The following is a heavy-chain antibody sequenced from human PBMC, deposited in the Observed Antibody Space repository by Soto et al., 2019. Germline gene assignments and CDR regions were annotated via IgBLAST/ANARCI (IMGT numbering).Heavy chain of an antibody. CDR2: IYPGDSDT. CDR3: ARLGGEDYYSMDD. Sequence: GEYLKISCKGSGYSFTSYWLGCVRQMPGKGLEWMVLIYPGDSDTRYSPSFQGQVTISVDKSIGTAYLRWSSLKASDTAIYYWARLGGEDYYSMDDWGQATTVTVSS. D-gene: IGHD3-22*01. J-gene: IGHJ6*02. V-gene: IGHV5-51*01. CDR1: GYSFTSYW.